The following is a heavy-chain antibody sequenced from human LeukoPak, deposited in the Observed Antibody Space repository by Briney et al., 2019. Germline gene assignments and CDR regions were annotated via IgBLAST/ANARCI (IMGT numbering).Heavy chain of an antibody. D-gene: IGHD6-19*01. J-gene: IGHJ4*02. V-gene: IGHV3-23*01. CDR3: AKSYSSGWIYYFGS. CDR1: GFTFSSYA. CDR2: ISGSGGST. Sequence: GGSLRLSCAASGFTFSSYAMTWVRQAPGKGLEWVSVISGSGGSTYYADSVKGRFTISRDNSKNTLFLQMNSLRAEDTAVYYCAKSYSSGWIYYFGSWGQGTLVTVSS.